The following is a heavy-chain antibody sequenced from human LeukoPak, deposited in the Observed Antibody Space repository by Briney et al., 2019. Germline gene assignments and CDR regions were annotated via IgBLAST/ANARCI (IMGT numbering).Heavy chain of an antibody. CDR3: AREGKYCSSTSCYYERENWFDP. CDR2: IIPILGIA. CDR1: GGTFSSYA. D-gene: IGHD2-2*01. Sequence: AAVTVSCMDSGGTFSSYAISWVRQAPGQGREWMGRIIPILGIANYAQKFQGRFTITADKSTSTAYMELSSLRSEDTAVYYCAREGKYCSSTSCYYERENWFDPWGQGTLVTASS. J-gene: IGHJ5*02. V-gene: IGHV1-69*04.